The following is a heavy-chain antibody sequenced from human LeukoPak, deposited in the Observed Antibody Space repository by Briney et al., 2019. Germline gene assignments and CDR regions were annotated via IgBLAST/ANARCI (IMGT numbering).Heavy chain of an antibody. V-gene: IGHV4-39*07. CDR3: ARNRGYSYGSYY. CDR1: GGSISSSSYY. Sequence: KPSETLSLTCTVSGGSISSSSYYWGWIRQPPGKGLEWIGSIYYSGSTYYNPSLKSRVTISVDTSKNQFSLKLSSVTAADTAVYYCARNRGYSYGSYYWGQGTLVTVSS. CDR2: IYYSGST. J-gene: IGHJ4*02. D-gene: IGHD5-18*01.